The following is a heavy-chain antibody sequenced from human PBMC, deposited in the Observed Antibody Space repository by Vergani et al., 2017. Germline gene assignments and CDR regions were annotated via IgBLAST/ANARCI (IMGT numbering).Heavy chain of an antibody. J-gene: IGHJ6*03. CDR1: GFTFTSSA. Sequence: QMQLVQSGPEVKKPGTSVKVSCKASGFTFTSSAVQWVRQARGQRLEWIGWIVVGSGNTNYAQKFQERVTITRDMSTSTAYMELSSLRSEDTAVYYCARDNREGIAARDYYYYYMDVWGKGTTVTVSS. CDR2: IVVGSGNT. D-gene: IGHD6-6*01. V-gene: IGHV1-58*01. CDR3: ARDNREGIAARDYYYYYMDV.